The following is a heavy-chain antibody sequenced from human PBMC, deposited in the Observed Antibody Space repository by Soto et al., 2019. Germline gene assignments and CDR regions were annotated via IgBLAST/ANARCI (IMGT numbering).Heavy chain of an antibody. J-gene: IGHJ6*03. V-gene: IGHV6-1*01. Sequence: PSQTLSLTCAISGDSVPINTAAWTWIRQSPSRGLEWLGRTYYRSKWYNDYAVSVKSRITINPDTSKNQFSLQLSSVTPEDTAVYYCARVSGKEDYYQYMDVWGKGTTVTVSS. CDR3: ARVSGKEDYYQYMDV. D-gene: IGHD6-25*01. CDR2: TYYRSKWYN. CDR1: GDSVPINTAA.